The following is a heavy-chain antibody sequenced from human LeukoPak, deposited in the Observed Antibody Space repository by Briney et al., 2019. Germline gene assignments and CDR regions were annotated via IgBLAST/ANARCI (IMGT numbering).Heavy chain of an antibody. D-gene: IGHD3-22*01. CDR3: ARVKKAYYYDSSGFNWFDP. J-gene: IGHJ5*02. V-gene: IGHV1-18*01. CDR1: GYTFTSYG. Sequence: ASVKASCKASGYTFTSYGISWVRQAPGQGLEWMGWISAYNGNTNYAQKLQGRVTMTTDTSTSTAYMELRSLRSDDTAVYYCARVKKAYYYDSSGFNWFDPWGQGTLVTVSS. CDR2: ISAYNGNT.